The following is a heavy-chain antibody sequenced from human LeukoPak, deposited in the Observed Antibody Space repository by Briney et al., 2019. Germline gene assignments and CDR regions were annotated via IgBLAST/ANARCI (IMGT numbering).Heavy chain of an antibody. CDR2: ISGSGGST. Sequence: GGSLRLYCAASGFTFSSYAMSWVRQAPGKGLEWVSAISGSGGSTYYADSVKGRFTISRDNSKNTLYLQMNSLRAEDTAVYYCAKLPYYDFWSGPQPTDYWGQGTLVTVSS. D-gene: IGHD3-3*01. V-gene: IGHV3-23*01. J-gene: IGHJ4*02. CDR1: GFTFSSYA. CDR3: AKLPYYDFWSGPQPTDY.